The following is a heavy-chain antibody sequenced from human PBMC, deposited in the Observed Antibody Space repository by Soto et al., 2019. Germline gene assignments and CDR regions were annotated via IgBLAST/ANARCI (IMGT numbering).Heavy chain of an antibody. Sequence: QVQLVQSGAEVKKPGSSVKVSCKASGGTFSSYTISWVRQAPGQGLEWMGRIIPILGIANYAQKFQGRVTITADKSTSTAYIELSSLRSEDTAVYYCATTPVSYSSGWYTIDYWGQGTLVTVSS. J-gene: IGHJ4*02. CDR1: GGTFSSYT. CDR3: ATTPVSYSSGWYTIDY. CDR2: IIPILGIA. D-gene: IGHD6-19*01. V-gene: IGHV1-69*02.